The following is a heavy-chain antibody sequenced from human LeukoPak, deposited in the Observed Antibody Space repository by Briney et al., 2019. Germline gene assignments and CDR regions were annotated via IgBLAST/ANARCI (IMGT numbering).Heavy chain of an antibody. J-gene: IGHJ4*02. V-gene: IGHV4-61*02. D-gene: IGHD2-21*02. CDR3: ARHEYGDSNYFDH. Sequence: SQTLSLTCTVSGGSISSGSYYWNWIRQPAGKGLEWIGRIYTSGSTNYNPPPKSRITISVDTSKNQFSLRLSSVTAADTAVYYCARHEYGDSNYFDHWGQGTPVTVSS. CDR1: GGSISSGSYY. CDR2: IYTSGST.